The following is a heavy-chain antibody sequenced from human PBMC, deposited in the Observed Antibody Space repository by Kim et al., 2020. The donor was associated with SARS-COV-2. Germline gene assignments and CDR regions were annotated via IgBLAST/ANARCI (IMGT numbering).Heavy chain of an antibody. CDR2: ISSSSTI. J-gene: IGHJ3*02. CDR3: ATYPRLLGI. CDR1: GFTFSSYS. D-gene: IGHD6-25*01. V-gene: IGHV3-48*02. Sequence: GGSLRLSCAASGFTFSSYSMNWVRQAPGKGLEWVSYISSSSTIYYADSVKGRFTISRDNAKNSLYLQMSSLRDEDTAVYYCATYPRLLGIWGQGTMVTVSS.